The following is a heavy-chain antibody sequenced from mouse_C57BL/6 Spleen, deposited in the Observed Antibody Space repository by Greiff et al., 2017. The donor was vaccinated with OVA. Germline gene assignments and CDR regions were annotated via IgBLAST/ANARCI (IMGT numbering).Heavy chain of an antibody. V-gene: IGHV1-64*01. J-gene: IGHJ4*01. CDR1: GYTFTSYW. CDR2: IHPNSGST. D-gene: IGHD1-1*01. CDR3: ASTVVASYYAMDY. Sequence: QVQLQQPGAELEKPGASVKLSCKASGYTFTSYWMHWVKQRPGQGLEWIGMIHPNSGSTNYNEKFKSKATLTVDKSSSTAYMQLSSLTSEDSAVYYCASTVVASYYAMDYWGQGTSVTVSS.